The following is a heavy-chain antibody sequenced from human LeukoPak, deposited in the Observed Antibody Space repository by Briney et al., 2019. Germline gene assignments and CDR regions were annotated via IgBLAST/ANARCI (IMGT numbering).Heavy chain of an antibody. Sequence: ASVKVSCKASGYTFTSYYMHWVRQAPGQGLEWMGIINPSGGSTSYAQKFQGRVTMTRDTSTSTVYMELSSLRSEDTAVYYCATRGGLGPYYYYGMDVWGQGTTVTVSS. CDR2: INPSGGST. CDR1: GYTFTSYY. V-gene: IGHV1-46*01. J-gene: IGHJ6*02. D-gene: IGHD3-16*01. CDR3: ATRGGLGPYYYYGMDV.